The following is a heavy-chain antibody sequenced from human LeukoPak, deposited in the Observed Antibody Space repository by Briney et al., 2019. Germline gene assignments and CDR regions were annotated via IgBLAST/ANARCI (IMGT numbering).Heavy chain of an antibody. Sequence: EASVKVSCKASGYTFTSYGISWVRQAPGQGLEWMGWISAYNGNTNYAQTLQGRVTMTTDTSTSTAYMELRSLRSDDTAVYYCARALGAYCSSTSCYGSNRAFDIWGQGTMVTVSS. J-gene: IGHJ3*02. CDR3: ARALGAYCSSTSCYGSNRAFDI. V-gene: IGHV1-18*01. D-gene: IGHD2-2*01. CDR2: ISAYNGNT. CDR1: GYTFTSYG.